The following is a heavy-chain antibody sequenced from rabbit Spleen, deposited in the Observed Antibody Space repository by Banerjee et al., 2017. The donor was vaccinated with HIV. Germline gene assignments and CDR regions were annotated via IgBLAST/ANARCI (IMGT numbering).Heavy chain of an antibody. CDR2: INAVTGKP. J-gene: IGHJ6*01. CDR3: ARDSASSFSSYGRDL. Sequence: QEQVVESGGGLVKPEGSLKLSCTASGFSFSNKVVMCWVRQAPGKGLEWIACINAVTGKPVYATWAKGRFTTAKTSSTTVTLQMTSLTASDTASYSCARDSASSFSSYGRDLGGPGTLVPV. CDR1: GFSFSNKVV. V-gene: IGHV1S45*01. D-gene: IGHD8-1*01.